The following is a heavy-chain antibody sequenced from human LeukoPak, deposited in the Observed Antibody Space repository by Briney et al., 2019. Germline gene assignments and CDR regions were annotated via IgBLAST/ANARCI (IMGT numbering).Heavy chain of an antibody. D-gene: IGHD5-18*01. CDR1: GGTFSSYA. J-gene: IGHJ4*02. V-gene: IGHV1-69*05. CDR3: ASGNSYAALDY. CDR2: IIPIFGTA. Sequence: SVKVSCKASGGTFSSYAISWVRQAPGQGLEWMGRIIPIFGTANYAQKFQGRVTITTDESTSTAYMELSSLRSEDTAVYYCASGNSYAALDYWGQGTLVTVSS.